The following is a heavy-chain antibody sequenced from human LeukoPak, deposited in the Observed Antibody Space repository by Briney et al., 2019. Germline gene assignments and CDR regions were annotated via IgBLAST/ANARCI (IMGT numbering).Heavy chain of an antibody. CDR1: GITFSRSW. D-gene: IGHD2-15*01. V-gene: IGHV3-7*01. Sequence: GGSLRLSCVASGITFSRSWMSWVRQTPGKGLEWVAKIRQDGSEKYYMDSVKGRFTISRDKDKNSLYLQMNSLRPEDTAVYYCAKAAAMVVATYWYFDLWGRGTLVTVSS. CDR2: IRQDGSEK. J-gene: IGHJ2*01. CDR3: AKAAAMVVATYWYFDL.